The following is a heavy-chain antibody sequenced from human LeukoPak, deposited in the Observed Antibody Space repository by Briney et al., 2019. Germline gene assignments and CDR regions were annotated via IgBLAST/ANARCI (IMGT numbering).Heavy chain of an antibody. V-gene: IGHV3-64*01. CDR3: ARVGYGGNLDY. D-gene: IGHD4-23*01. Sequence: GGSLRLSCAAPGFSFSSYAMHWVRQAPGRGLEYVSAISNNGGDTYYANSVKGRFTISRDNSKNTLYLQMGSLRAEDMAVYYCARVGYGGNLDYWGQGTLVTVSS. J-gene: IGHJ4*02. CDR1: GFSFSSYA. CDR2: ISNNGGDT.